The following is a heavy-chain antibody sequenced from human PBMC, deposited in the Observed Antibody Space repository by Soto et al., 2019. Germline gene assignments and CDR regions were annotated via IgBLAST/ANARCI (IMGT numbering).Heavy chain of an antibody. V-gene: IGHV1-69*13. CDR1: GCTFTTYA. J-gene: IGHJ5*02. CDR2: INASFGKA. Sequence: SVKVSCKASGCTFTTYAINWVRQAPGQGPEWMGGINASFGKANYSQKFQGRVTITADESTSTAYMELSSLRSEDTAVYYSARDRVSFSDGIPLSWFGPWGQGTLVTVSS. CDR3: ARDRVSFSDGIPLSWFGP. D-gene: IGHD6-13*01.